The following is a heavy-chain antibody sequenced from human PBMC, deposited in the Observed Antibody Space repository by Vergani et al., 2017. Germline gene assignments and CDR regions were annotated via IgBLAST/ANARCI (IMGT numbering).Heavy chain of an antibody. CDR3: ARVSGSGSSPPDYNYYGMDV. V-gene: IGHV4-59*01. Sequence: QVQLQESGPGLVKPSETLSLTCTVSGGSISSYYWSWIRQPPGKGLEWIGYIYYSGSTNYNPSLKSRVTISVDTSKNQFSLKLSSVTAADTAVYYCARVSGSGSSPPDYNYYGMDVWGQGTTVTVSS. CDR1: GGSISSYY. CDR2: IYYSGST. J-gene: IGHJ6*02. D-gene: IGHD3-10*01.